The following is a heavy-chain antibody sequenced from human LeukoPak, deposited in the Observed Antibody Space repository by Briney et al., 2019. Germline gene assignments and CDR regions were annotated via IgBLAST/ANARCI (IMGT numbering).Heavy chain of an antibody. J-gene: IGHJ4*02. Sequence: GGSLRLFCAASGFTFSSYAMSWVRQAPGEGLEWVSALSGSGGSTYYADSVKGRFTISRDNSKNTLYLQMNSLRAEDTAVYYCAKFPGYSYGTIDYWGQGTLVTVSS. CDR1: GFTFSSYA. CDR3: AKFPGYSYGTIDY. CDR2: LSGSGGST. V-gene: IGHV3-23*01. D-gene: IGHD5-18*01.